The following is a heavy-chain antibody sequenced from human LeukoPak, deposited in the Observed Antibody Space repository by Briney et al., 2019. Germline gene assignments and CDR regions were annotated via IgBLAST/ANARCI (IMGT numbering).Heavy chain of an antibody. Sequence: AGGSLRLSCAGSGFTFEDYAMHWVRQAPGKGLEWVSGISWNSGSIGYADSVKGRFTISRDNAKNSLYLQMNSLRAEDTALYYCAKDIGDYGDYWGQGTLVTVSS. J-gene: IGHJ4*02. CDR3: AKDIGDYGDY. V-gene: IGHV3-9*01. CDR1: GFTFEDYA. CDR2: ISWNSGSI.